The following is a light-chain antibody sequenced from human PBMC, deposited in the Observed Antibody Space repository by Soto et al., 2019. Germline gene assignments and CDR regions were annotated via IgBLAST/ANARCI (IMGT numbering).Light chain of an antibody. V-gene: IGKV1-9*01. CDR3: QQVDINPPT. CDR2: GAS. CDR1: QGIRNH. Sequence: IQLTRSPSSLSASVGDRVTITRRASQGIRNHFAWYQQKPGKAPSLLIYGASTLQSGVPSRFSGSGSGTDFTLTISSLQPEDFATYYCQQVDINPPTIGQGTKLEIK. J-gene: IGKJ2*01.